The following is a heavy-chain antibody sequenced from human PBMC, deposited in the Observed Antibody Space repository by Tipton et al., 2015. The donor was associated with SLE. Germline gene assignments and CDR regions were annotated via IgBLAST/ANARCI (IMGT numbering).Heavy chain of an antibody. Sequence: TLSLTCAVSGCSISSHYWCWIRQPPGMGLEGIGYIYYSGSTNYNPSPKSQVTKSVDKSKNQFSLKRSSVTAADTAVYYCARVLVAIDYYYMDVWGKGTTVTVSS. V-gene: IGHV4-59*11. CDR2: IYYSGST. J-gene: IGHJ6*03. CDR3: ARVLVAIDYYYMDV. D-gene: IGHD2-21*01. CDR1: GCSISSHY.